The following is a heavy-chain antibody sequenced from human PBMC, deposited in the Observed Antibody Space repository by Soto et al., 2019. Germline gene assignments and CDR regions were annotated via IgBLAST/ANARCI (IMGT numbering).Heavy chain of an antibody. Sequence: QVQLVQSGAEVKKPGSSVKVSCKASGGTFGTDTVSWVRQAPGQGLEWMGGITPIFGTANYAQKFQGRVTPTADKSTGTAYMELSSLRSDDTATYYCARAPVVATIFYYYAMDVWGPGTTVTVSS. V-gene: IGHV1-69*06. J-gene: IGHJ6*02. CDR3: ARAPVVATIFYYYAMDV. CDR2: ITPIFGTA. D-gene: IGHD5-12*01. CDR1: GGTFGTDT.